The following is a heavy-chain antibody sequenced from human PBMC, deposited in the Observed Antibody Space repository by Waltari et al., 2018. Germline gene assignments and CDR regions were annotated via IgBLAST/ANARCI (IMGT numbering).Heavy chain of an antibody. D-gene: IGHD4-17*01. CDR3: ASYGDYVSWGMDV. CDR1: GGSFSGYY. V-gene: IGHV4-34*01. J-gene: IGHJ6*02. Sequence: QVQLQQWGAGLLKPSETMSLTCAVYGGSFSGYYWSWIRQPPGKGLEGIGEITHSEITNYNPSLNSLVTIAVDTSKNQFSLKLSSVTAADTAVYYCASYGDYVSWGMDVWGQGTTVTVSS. CDR2: ITHSEIT.